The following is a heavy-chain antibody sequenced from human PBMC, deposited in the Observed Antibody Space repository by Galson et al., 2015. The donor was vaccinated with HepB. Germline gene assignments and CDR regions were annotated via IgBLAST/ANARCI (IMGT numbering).Heavy chain of an antibody. CDR1: GYTFTSYY. CDR2: INPSGGST. J-gene: IGHJ4*02. D-gene: IGHD3-22*01. V-gene: IGHV1-46*01. Sequence: SVKVSCKASGYTFTSYYMHWVRQAPGQGLEWMGLINPSGGSTSYAQKFQGRVTMTRDTSTSTVYMELSSLRSEDTAVYYCARAQSSGYYYFDYWGQGTLVTVSS. CDR3: ARAQSSGYYYFDY.